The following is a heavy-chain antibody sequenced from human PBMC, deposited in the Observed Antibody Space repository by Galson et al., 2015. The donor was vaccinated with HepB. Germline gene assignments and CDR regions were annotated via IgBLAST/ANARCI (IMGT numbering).Heavy chain of an antibody. CDR1: GGTFSGYA. D-gene: IGHD3-22*01. Sequence: SVKVSCKASGGTFSGYAISWVRQAPGQGLEWMGGIIPIFGTANYAQKFQGRVTITADESTSTAYMELSSLRSEDTAVYYCARGGYYYDSSGYYYAYFDYWGQGTLVTVSS. V-gene: IGHV1-69*13. CDR3: ARGGYYYDSSGYYYAYFDY. CDR2: IIPIFGTA. J-gene: IGHJ4*02.